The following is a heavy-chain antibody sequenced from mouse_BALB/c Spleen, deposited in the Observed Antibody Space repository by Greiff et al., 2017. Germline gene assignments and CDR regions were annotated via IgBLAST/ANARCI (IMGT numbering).Heavy chain of an antibody. CDR3: ARGGGRYAMDY. V-gene: IGHV5-6-5*01. CDR1: GFTFSSYA. CDR2: ISSGGST. J-gene: IGHJ4*01. Sequence: EVKLMESGGGLVKPGGSLKLSCAASGFTFSSYAMSWVRQTPEKRLEWVASISSGGSTYYPDSVKGRFTISRDNARNILYLQMSSLRSEDTAMYYCARGGGRYAMDYWGQGTSVTVSS. D-gene: IGHD3-3*01.